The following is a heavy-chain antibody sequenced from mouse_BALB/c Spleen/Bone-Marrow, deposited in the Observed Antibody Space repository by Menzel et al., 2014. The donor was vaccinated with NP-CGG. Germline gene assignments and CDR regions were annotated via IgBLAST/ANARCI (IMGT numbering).Heavy chain of an antibody. CDR1: GYSFTGYF. D-gene: IGHD1-1*01. Sequence: EVKLQESGLELVKPGASVKISCKASGYSFTGYFMNWVMQSHGKSLEWIGRINPYNGDTFYNQKFKGKATLTVDKSSSTAHMELRSLASEDSAVYYCAREGGYYYGSSPYFDVWGAGTTVTVSS. J-gene: IGHJ1*01. CDR2: INPYNGDT. V-gene: IGHV1-20*02. CDR3: AREGGYYYGSSPYFDV.